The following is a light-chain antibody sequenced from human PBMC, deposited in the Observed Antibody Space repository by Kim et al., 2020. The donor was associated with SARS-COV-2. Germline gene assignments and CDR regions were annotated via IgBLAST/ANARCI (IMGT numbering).Light chain of an antibody. CDR1: SSGVGAYNY. Sequence: GQSITISCTGTSSGVGAYNYVSWYQQHPGKAPKLMIYDVTKRPSGVSNRFSASKSGNTASLTTSGLQAEDEADYYCSSYTSSSTLVFGGGTQLTVL. V-gene: IGLV2-14*04. CDR2: DVT. J-gene: IGLJ3*02. CDR3: SSYTSSSTLV.